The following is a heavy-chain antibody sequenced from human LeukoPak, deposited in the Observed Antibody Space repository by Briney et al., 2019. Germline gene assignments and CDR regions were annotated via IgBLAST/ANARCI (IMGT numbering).Heavy chain of an antibody. CDR2: IYYSGST. D-gene: IGHD3-10*01. J-gene: IGHJ5*02. Sequence: SETLSLTCTVSGGSISSYYWSWIRQPPGKGLEGIGYIYYSGSTNYNPSLKSRVTISVDTSKNQFSLKLSSVTAADTAVYYCARHVYGSGLYNWFDPWGQGTLVTVSS. CDR1: GGSISSYY. V-gene: IGHV4-59*08. CDR3: ARHVYGSGLYNWFDP.